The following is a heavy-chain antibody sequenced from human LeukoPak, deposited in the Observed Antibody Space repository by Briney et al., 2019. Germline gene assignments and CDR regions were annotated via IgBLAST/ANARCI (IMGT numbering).Heavy chain of an antibody. V-gene: IGHV4-59*01. CDR1: GGSISTYY. J-gene: IGHJ4*02. Sequence: SETLSLTCTVSGGSISTYYWTWIRQPPXXXLEWIGYIYYTGITNYSPSLKSRVTISVDTSKNQFSLKLSSVTAADTAIYYCARTGSWYYYFDYWGQGALVTVSS. D-gene: IGHD6-13*01. CDR2: IYYTGIT. CDR3: ARTGSWYYYFDY.